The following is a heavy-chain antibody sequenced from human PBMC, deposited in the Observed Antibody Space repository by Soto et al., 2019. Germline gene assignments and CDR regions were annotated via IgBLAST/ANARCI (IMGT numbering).Heavy chain of an antibody. CDR3: ARVGYSSSWFWFFDL. Sequence: PSETLSLTCAVYGGSFSGYYWSWIRQSPGKGLEWIGEINHSGSTNYNPSLKSRVTISVDTSKNQFSLKLSSVTAADTAVYYCARVGYSSSWFWFFDLWGRGTLVTVSS. V-gene: IGHV4-34*01. CDR2: INHSGST. J-gene: IGHJ2*01. CDR1: GGSFSGYY. D-gene: IGHD6-13*01.